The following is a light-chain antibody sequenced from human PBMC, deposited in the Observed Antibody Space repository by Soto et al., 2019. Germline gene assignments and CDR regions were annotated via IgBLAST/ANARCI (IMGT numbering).Light chain of an antibody. CDR1: QSVITN. CDR2: GAS. J-gene: IGKJ1*01. V-gene: IGKV3-15*01. CDR3: XXXXXWLRX. Sequence: EIVMMQSPATLSVSPGERATLSCRASQSVITNLAWYQQKPGQAPRLLIYGASTRAAIIPARFSGSGSGTEFTLTISSLEPEDFAVXXXXXXXXWLRXFGQGTK.